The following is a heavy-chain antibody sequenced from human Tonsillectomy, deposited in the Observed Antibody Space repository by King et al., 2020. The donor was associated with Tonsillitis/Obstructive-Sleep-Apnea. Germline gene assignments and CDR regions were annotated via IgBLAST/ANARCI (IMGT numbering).Heavy chain of an antibody. CDR1: GFTFSGSA. D-gene: IGHD1-26*01. CDR3: TIVGATSRAFDI. V-gene: IGHV3-73*01. Sequence: VQLVVSGGGLVQPGGSLKLSCAASGFTFSGSAMHWVRQASGKGLEWVGRIRSKANSYATAYAASVKGRFTISRDDSKNTAYLQMNSLKTEDTAVYYCTIVGATSRAFDIWGQGTMVTVSS. CDR2: IRSKANSYAT. J-gene: IGHJ3*02.